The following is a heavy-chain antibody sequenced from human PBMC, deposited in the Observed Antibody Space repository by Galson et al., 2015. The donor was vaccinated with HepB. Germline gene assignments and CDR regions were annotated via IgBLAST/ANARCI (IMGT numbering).Heavy chain of an antibody. D-gene: IGHD1-26*01. CDR2: ISYDGSNK. Sequence: SLRLSCAASGFTFSSYAMHWVRQAPGKGLEWVAVISYDGSNKYYADSVKGRFTISRDNSKNTLYLQMNSLRAEDTAVYYCARGVGTADGVGPYYFDYWGQGTLVTVSS. CDR1: GFTFSSYA. V-gene: IGHV3-30*04. J-gene: IGHJ4*02. CDR3: ARGVGTADGVGPYYFDY.